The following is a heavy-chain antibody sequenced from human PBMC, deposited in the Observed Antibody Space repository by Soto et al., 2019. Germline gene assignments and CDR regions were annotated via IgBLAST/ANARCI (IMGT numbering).Heavy chain of an antibody. CDR3: AREALSGRTGFDY. Sequence: QVQLVQSGAEVKKPGASVKVSCKASGYTFTSYGISWVRQAPGQGLEWMGWVNAYNGNTNYAQKFQGRATMTTATXTSTAYMELRSLRSDDTAVYYCAREALSGRTGFDYWGQGTLVTVSS. V-gene: IGHV1-18*01. J-gene: IGHJ4*02. CDR2: VNAYNGNT. CDR1: GYTFTSYG. D-gene: IGHD6-19*01.